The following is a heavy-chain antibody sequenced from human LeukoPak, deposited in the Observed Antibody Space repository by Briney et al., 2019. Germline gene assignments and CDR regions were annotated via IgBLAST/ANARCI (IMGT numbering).Heavy chain of an antibody. CDR1: GGSVSSGSYY. CDR3: ATGGIAARPYNWFDP. J-gene: IGHJ5*02. Sequence: SETLSLTCTVSGGSVSSGSYYWSWIRQPPGKGLEWIGYIYYSGSTNYNPSLKSRVTISVDTSKNQFSLKLSSVTAADTAVYYCATGGIAARPYNWFDPWGQGNLVTVSS. CDR2: IYYSGST. D-gene: IGHD6-6*01. V-gene: IGHV4-61*01.